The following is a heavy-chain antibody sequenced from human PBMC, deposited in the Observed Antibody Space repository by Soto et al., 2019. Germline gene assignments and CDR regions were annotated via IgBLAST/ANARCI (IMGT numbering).Heavy chain of an antibody. D-gene: IGHD3-3*01. J-gene: IGHJ4*02. CDR1: GYTFTSYG. CDR2: ISAYNGNT. Sequence: QVQLVQSRAEVKKPGASVKVSCKASGYTFTSYGISWVRQAPGQGLEWMGWISAYNGNTNYAQKLQGRVTMTTDTSTSTAYMELRSLRSDDTAVYYCARDKLTIFGVVIQTAFDYWGQGTLVTVSS. CDR3: ARDKLTIFGVVIQTAFDY. V-gene: IGHV1-18*01.